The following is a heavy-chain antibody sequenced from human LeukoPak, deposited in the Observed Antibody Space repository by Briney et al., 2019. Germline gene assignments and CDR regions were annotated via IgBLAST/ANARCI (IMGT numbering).Heavy chain of an antibody. CDR1: GLTFSSHW. Sequence: GGSLRLSCAASGLTFSSHWMHWVRQAPGKGLEWVSRINSDGSTTNYADSVKGRFTISRDNAKNTLYLQMKSLRAEDTAVYYCARGLPITGTPSANRFDPWGQGTLVTVSS. CDR3: ARGLPITGTPSANRFDP. J-gene: IGHJ5*02. CDR2: INSDGSTT. D-gene: IGHD1-20*01. V-gene: IGHV3-74*01.